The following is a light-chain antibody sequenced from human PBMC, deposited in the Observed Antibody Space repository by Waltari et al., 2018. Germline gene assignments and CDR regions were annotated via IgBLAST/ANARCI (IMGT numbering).Light chain of an antibody. CDR2: DVS. CDR1: SSDVGGHNF. V-gene: IGLV2-14*03. J-gene: IGLJ1*01. Sequence: QSALTQPASVSGSPGQSITISCTGTSSDVGGHNFVSWYQQHPGTAPKLLIFDVSNRPSGVSNRFSGSKSGNTASLTISGLQAEDEADYYCSAYRSTGTHYVFGTGTKVTVL. CDR3: SAYRSTGTHYV.